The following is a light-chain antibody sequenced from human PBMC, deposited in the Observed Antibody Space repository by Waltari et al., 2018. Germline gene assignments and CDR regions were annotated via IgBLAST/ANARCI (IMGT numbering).Light chain of an antibody. CDR3: QQRSNWPALT. V-gene: IGKV3-11*01. CDR2: DAS. CDR1: QSVSSY. Sequence: DIVLTQSPATLSLSPGDRAPLSCRASQSVSSYLAWYQQKPGQVPRLLIYDASNRATGIPARFSGRGSGTDFTLTISSLEPEDFAVYYCQQRSNWPALTFGGGTKVEIK. J-gene: IGKJ4*01.